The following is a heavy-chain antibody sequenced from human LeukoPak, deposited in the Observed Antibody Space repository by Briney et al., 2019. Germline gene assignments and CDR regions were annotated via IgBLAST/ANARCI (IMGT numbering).Heavy chain of an antibody. CDR1: GFNFGEFW. V-gene: IGHV3-7*01. Sequence: PGGSLRLSCAASGFNFGEFWMAWVRQTPGMGLEWVADIKEDGSESFYVDSVKGRFTISRDNYKNTLYLQMNSLRAEDTALYYCARWVCSPTRSYYFDYWGQGSLVVVSS. D-gene: IGHD2-2*01. CDR2: IKEDGSES. J-gene: IGHJ4*02. CDR3: ARWVCSPTRSYYFDY.